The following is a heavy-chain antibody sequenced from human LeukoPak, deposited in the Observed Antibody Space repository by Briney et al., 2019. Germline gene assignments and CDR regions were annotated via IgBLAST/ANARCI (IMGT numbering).Heavy chain of an antibody. V-gene: IGHV1-69*01. Sequence: SVKVSCKASGGTFSSYAISWVRQAPGQGLEWMGGIIPIFGTANYAQKFQGRVTITADESTSTAYMELSSLRSEDTAVYYCARGGYDILTGCYRYNWFDPWGQGTLVTVSS. D-gene: IGHD3-9*01. CDR2: IIPIFGTA. CDR1: GGTFSSYA. CDR3: ARGGYDILTGCYRYNWFDP. J-gene: IGHJ5*02.